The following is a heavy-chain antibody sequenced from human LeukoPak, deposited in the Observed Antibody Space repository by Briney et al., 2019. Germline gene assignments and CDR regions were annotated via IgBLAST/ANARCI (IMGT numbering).Heavy chain of an antibody. Sequence: PGGSLRLSCAASGFTFSDYGMHWVRQAPAKGLHWVAFIRYDGNNKYYADSVKGRFTISRDNSKNTLYLQMNSLRAEDTAVYYCARESTVSEYYMDVWGKGTTVTVSS. CDR2: IRYDGNNK. CDR1: GFTFSDYG. D-gene: IGHD1-14*01. CDR3: ARESTVSEYYMDV. V-gene: IGHV3-30*02. J-gene: IGHJ6*03.